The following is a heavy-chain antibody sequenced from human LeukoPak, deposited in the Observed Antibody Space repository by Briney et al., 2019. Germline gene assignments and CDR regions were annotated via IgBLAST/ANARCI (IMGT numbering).Heavy chain of an antibody. V-gene: IGHV3-43*01. J-gene: IGHJ4*02. CDR3: AKGRCSGGSCYGRGFDY. Sequence: GGSLRLSCAASGFTFDDYTMHWVRQAPGKGLEWVSLISWDGGSTYYADSVKGRFTISRDNAKNTLYLQMNSLRAEDTAVYYCAKGRCSGGSCYGRGFDYWGQGTLVTVSS. D-gene: IGHD2-15*01. CDR2: ISWDGGST. CDR1: GFTFDDYT.